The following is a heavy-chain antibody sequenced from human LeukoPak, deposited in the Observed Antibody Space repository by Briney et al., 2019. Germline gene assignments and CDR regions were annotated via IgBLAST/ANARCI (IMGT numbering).Heavy chain of an antibody. D-gene: IGHD1-26*01. CDR2: VYYNGNT. V-gene: IGHV4-39*01. J-gene: IGHJ5*02. CDR1: GGSISSSGSY. CDR3: ARLLSPGWFDP. Sequence: SETLSLTCTVSGGSISSSGSYRAWIRQPPGKGLEWIANVYYNGNTYYNSSLKSRVTISVDTSKNQFSLNLRSVTAADTAVYYCARLLSPGWFDPWGQGTLVTVSS.